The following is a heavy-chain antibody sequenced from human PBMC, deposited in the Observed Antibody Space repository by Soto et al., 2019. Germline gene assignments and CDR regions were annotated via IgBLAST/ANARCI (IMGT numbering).Heavy chain of an antibody. J-gene: IGHJ4*02. CDR2: MNPDSGTT. Sequence: QVQLVQSGAEVRNPGASVKVSCKASGYTFTTYDINWLRQARGQGLQWMGWMNPDSGTTGYAQTFQGRVTLTRDTSMNTAYMELSRLTYEDTAVYYCTRNRRETGDFDFWGQGTLVTVSS. D-gene: IGHD7-27*01. CDR1: GYTFTTYD. V-gene: IGHV1-8*01. CDR3: TRNRRETGDFDF.